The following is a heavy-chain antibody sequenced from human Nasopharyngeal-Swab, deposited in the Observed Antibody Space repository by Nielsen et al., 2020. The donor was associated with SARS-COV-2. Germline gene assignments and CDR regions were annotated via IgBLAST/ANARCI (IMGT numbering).Heavy chain of an antibody. D-gene: IGHD4-17*01. Sequence: SETLSLTCAVSGGSISSGGYSWSWIWQPPGKGLEWIGYIYHSGSTYYNPSLKSRVTISVDRSKNQFSLKLSSVTAADTAVYYCASLRSAPGDDAFDIWGQGTMVTVSS. V-gene: IGHV4-30-2*01. CDR1: GGSISSGGYS. J-gene: IGHJ3*02. CDR3: ASLRSAPGDDAFDI. CDR2: IYHSGST.